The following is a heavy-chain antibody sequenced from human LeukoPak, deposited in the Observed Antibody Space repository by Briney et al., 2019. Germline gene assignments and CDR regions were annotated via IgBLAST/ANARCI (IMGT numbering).Heavy chain of an antibody. CDR3: AKGRGGQWYYFDY. CDR2: IAYDGSNK. J-gene: IGHJ4*02. Sequence: PGGSLRLSCAASGFTFSSYGMHWVRQAPGKGLEWVAVIAYDGSNKNYVDSVKGRFTISRDNSKNTLYLQMNSLRAEDTAVYYCAKGRGGQWYYFDYWGQGTLVTVSS. D-gene: IGHD2-8*01. V-gene: IGHV3-30*18. CDR1: GFTFSSYG.